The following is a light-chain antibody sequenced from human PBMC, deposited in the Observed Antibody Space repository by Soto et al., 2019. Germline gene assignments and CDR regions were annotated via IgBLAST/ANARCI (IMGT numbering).Light chain of an antibody. CDR3: QRYGSSPIT. Sequence: ETVLTQSPGTLSLSPGARAPLSCRASQSVRSRYLAWYQQNPGQAPRLLISGASSRATGIPDRFSGSGSVTQFTLTISSLQSEDIAVYYCQRYGSSPITFGQGTRLEIK. V-gene: IGKV3-20*01. J-gene: IGKJ5*01. CDR2: GAS. CDR1: QSVRSRY.